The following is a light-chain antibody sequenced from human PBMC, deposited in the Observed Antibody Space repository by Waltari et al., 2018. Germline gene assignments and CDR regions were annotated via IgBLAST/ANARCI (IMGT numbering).Light chain of an antibody. CDR3: CSYAGGSVI. Sequence: QSGLTQPASVSGSPGQSITISCTGSSGDVGSYKLVSWYQRHPGKAPKRLISDANDRPSGVSNRFSGSNSGNTASLTISGLQAEDEADYYCCSYAGGSVIFGGGTKLTVL. CDR1: SGDVGSYKL. J-gene: IGLJ2*01. CDR2: DAN. V-gene: IGLV2-23*01.